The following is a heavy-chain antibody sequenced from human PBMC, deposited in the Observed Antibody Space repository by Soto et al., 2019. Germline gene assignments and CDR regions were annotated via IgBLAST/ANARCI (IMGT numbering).Heavy chain of an antibody. Sequence: SVKVSCKASGGTFSSYAISWVRQAPGQGLEWMGGIIPIFGTANYAQKFQGRVTITADESTSTAYLELSSLRSEDTAVHYCARALSPYGFGDQYYYGMDGWGRGTTVTVSS. V-gene: IGHV1-69*13. D-gene: IGHD3-10*01. J-gene: IGHJ6*02. CDR3: ARALSPYGFGDQYYYGMDG. CDR1: GGTFSSYA. CDR2: IIPIFGTA.